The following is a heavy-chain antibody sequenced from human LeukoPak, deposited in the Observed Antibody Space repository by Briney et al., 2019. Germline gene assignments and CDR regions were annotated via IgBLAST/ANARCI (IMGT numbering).Heavy chain of an antibody. J-gene: IGHJ1*01. V-gene: IGHV3-7*01. CDR3: ATYSSSNGREFQY. Sequence: GGSLRLSCEGSGFIFSHYWMSWVRQAPGKGLEWVANIQQHGSETYYGDSVKGRFTISRDNAKNSLYLQMNSLRAEDTAVYYCATYSSSNGREFQYWGQGTLVTVSS. CDR1: GFIFSHYW. CDR2: IQQHGSET. D-gene: IGHD2-2*01.